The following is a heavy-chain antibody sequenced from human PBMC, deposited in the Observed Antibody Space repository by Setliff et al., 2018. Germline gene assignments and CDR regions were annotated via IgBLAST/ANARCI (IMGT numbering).Heavy chain of an antibody. V-gene: IGHV4-34*01. CDR2: INHSAST. J-gene: IGHJ6*03. Sequence: SETLSLTCVASGGSFSDYYWTWIRQPPGKGLEWIGEINHSASTNYNPSLKSRVTISVVTSKNQFSLKVTSVTAADTAVYYCARGVEGEDYFYYMDVWGKGNTVTVSS. CDR3: ARGVEGEDYFYYMDV. CDR1: GGSFSDYY. D-gene: IGHD2-21*01.